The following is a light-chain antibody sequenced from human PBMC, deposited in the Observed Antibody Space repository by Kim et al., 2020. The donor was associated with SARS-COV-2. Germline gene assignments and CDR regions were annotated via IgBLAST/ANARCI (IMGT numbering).Light chain of an antibody. CDR2: KAS. CDR3: HQFHLYPRT. V-gene: IGKV1-5*03. CDR1: QNILSW. J-gene: IGKJ1*01. Sequence: GSVGVRITISGRASQNILSWLAWFQVKPGKVHKLLLLKASHLDMGVPSRFSGSGSGTEFTLTISSLQPEDFATYFFHQFHLYPRTFGQGTKVDIK.